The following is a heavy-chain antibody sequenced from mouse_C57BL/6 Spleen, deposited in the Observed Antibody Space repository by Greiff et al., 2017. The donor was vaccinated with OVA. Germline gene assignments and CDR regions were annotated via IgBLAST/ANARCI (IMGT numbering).Heavy chain of an antibody. Sequence: QVQLQQSGAELVRPGASVTLSCKASGYTFTDYEMHWVKQTPVHGLEWIGAIDPETGGTAYNQKFKGKAILTADKSSSTAYMELRSLTSEYSAFYYCMNGSYYYGSTSRGGQGTLVTVSA. J-gene: IGHJ3*01. D-gene: IGHD1-1*01. CDR3: MNGSYYYGSTSR. CDR1: GYTFTDYE. CDR2: IDPETGGT. V-gene: IGHV1-15*01.